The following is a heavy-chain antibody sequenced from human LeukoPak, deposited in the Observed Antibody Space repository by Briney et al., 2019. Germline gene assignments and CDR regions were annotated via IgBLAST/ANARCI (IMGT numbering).Heavy chain of an antibody. CDR3: ARVVDYDTSGYQTKNWFDP. J-gene: IGHJ5*02. D-gene: IGHD3-22*01. V-gene: IGHV5-51*01. CDR2: IYVGDSDT. Sequence: GESLKISCKGSGNSFTIYWIGWVRQMPGKGLEWMGIIYVGDSDTRYRPSFQGQVTISVDKSINTAYLQWSSLKASDTAMYYCARVVDYDTSGYQTKNWFDPWGQGTLVTVSS. CDR1: GNSFTIYW.